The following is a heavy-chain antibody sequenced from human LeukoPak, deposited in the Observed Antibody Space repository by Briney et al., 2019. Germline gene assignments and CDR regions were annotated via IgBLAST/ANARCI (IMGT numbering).Heavy chain of an antibody. V-gene: IGHV4-39*07. CDR1: GGSINSNNYF. J-gene: IGHJ4*02. CDR2: ISYSGST. D-gene: IGHD6-13*01. CDR3: ARGHLDGSWGDY. Sequence: PSETLSLTCTVSGGSINSNNYFWGWFRQPPGKGLEWIGSISYSGSTYYNPSLKSRVTISVDKSKNQFSLKLSSVTAADTAVYYCARGHLDGSWGDYWGQGTLVTVSS.